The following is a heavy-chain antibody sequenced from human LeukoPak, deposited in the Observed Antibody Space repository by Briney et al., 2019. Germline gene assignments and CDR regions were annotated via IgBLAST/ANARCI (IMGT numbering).Heavy chain of an antibody. Sequence: GGSLRLSCAASGFTFSDYYMSWIRQAPGKGLEWVSYISSSSSYTNYADSVKGRFTISRDNAKNSLYLQMNSLRAEDTAVYYCARGSSGWAGRSRAFDIWGQGTMVTVSS. D-gene: IGHD6-19*01. CDR3: ARGSSGWAGRSRAFDI. V-gene: IGHV3-11*05. CDR2: ISSSSSYT. J-gene: IGHJ3*02. CDR1: GFTFSDYY.